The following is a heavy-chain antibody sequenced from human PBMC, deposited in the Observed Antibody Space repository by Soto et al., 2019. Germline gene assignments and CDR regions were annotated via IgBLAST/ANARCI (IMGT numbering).Heavy chain of an antibody. J-gene: IGHJ1*01. CDR2: ISTGSSYI. V-gene: IGHV3-21*01. CDR1: GFTFSSYT. D-gene: IGHD6-13*01. Sequence: GGSLRLSCAASGFTFSSYTMHWVRQAPGKGLEWVSSISTGSSYIYYADSLKGRFTISRDNAGNSLYLQMNSLRAEDTAVYCCAREMKQLVQEGFLQLWGQGTLVTVSS. CDR3: AREMKQLVQEGFLQL.